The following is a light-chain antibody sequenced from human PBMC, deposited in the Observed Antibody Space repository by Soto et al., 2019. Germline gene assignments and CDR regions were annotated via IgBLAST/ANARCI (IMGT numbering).Light chain of an antibody. CDR2: AAS. V-gene: IGKV1-39*01. CDR3: QQSYSTPPWT. J-gene: IGKJ1*01. Sequence: DIQMTQSPSSLSASVGDRVTITCRASQSISSYLNWYQQKPGKAPKLLIYAASSLQSGVPSRFSGSGSETDFTLTISSLQPEDFATYYCQQSYSTPPWTFGQETKVEIK. CDR1: QSISSY.